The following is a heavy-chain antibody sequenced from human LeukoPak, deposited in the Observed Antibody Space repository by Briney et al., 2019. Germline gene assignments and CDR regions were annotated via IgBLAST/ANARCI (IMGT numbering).Heavy chain of an antibody. V-gene: IGHV5-51*01. J-gene: IGHJ6*02. CDR1: GYSFTSYW. CDR3: ARLYYDFWSGYYYYYYSMDV. CDR2: IYPGDSDT. D-gene: IGHD3-3*01. Sequence: GESLKISCKGSGYSFTSYWIGWVRQMPGKGLEWMGIIYPGDSDTRYSPSFQGQVTISADKSISTAYLQWSSLKASDTAMYYCARLYYDFWSGYYYYYYSMDVWGQGTTVTVSS.